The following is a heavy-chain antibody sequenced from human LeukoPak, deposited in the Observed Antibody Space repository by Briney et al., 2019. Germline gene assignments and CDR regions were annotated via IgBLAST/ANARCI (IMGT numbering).Heavy chain of an antibody. CDR1: GFTFDDYA. D-gene: IGHD3-10*01. Sequence: GGSLRLSCAASGFTFDDYAMHWVRQAPGKGLEWVSGISWNSGSIGYADSVKGRSTISRDNAKNSLYLQMNSLRAEDTALYYCAKDIKGYGSSFDYWGQGTLVTVSS. V-gene: IGHV3-9*01. J-gene: IGHJ4*02. CDR2: ISWNSGSI. CDR3: AKDIKGYGSSFDY.